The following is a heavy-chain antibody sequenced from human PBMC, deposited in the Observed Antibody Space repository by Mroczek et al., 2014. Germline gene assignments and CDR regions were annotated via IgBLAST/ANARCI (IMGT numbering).Heavy chain of an antibody. V-gene: IGHV3-33*01. D-gene: IGHD3-22*01. CDR1: GFTFSSYG. CDR2: IWYDGSNK. CDR3: ARALPTAYYYDSSGYSPFDY. Sequence: QVQLVQVWGRRGPAWRSLRLSCAASGFTFSSYGMHWVRQAPGKGLEWVAVIWYDGSNKYYADSVKGRFTISRDNSKNTLYLQMNSLRAEDTAVYYCARALPTAYYYDSSGYSPFDYWGQGTLVTVSS. J-gene: IGHJ4*02.